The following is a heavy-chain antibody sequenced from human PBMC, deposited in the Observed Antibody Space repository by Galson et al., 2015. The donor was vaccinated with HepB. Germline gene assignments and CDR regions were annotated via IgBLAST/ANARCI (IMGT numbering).Heavy chain of an antibody. Sequence: SLRLSCAASGFTFSDYYMSWIRQAPGKELEWVSYISSSSSYTNYADSVKGRFTISRDNAKNSLYLQMNSLRDDDTAMYYCARDNRNYAADYWGQGTLVTVSS. J-gene: IGHJ4*02. V-gene: IGHV3-11*06. CDR3: ARDNRNYAADY. D-gene: IGHD1-14*01. CDR1: GFTFSDYY. CDR2: ISSSSSYT.